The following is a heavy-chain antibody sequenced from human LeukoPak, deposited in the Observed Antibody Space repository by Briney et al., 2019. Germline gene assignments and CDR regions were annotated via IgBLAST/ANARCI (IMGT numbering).Heavy chain of an antibody. V-gene: IGHV4-39*07. CDR1: GGSISSSSYY. Sequence: SETLSLTCTVSGGSISSSSYYWGWIRQPPGKGLEWIGSIYYSGSTYYNPSLKSRVTISVDTSKNQFSLKLSSVTAADTAVYYCAGPTYYYDSSGYPDAFDIWGQGTMVTVSS. CDR2: IYYSGST. J-gene: IGHJ3*02. D-gene: IGHD3-22*01. CDR3: AGPTYYYDSSGYPDAFDI.